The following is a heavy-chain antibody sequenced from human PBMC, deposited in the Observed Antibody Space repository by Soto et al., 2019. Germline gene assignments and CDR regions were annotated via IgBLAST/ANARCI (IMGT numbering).Heavy chain of an antibody. Sequence: PGESLKISCRGSGYSFTSYGIGWVRQMPGKGLEWMGIIYPGDSDTRYSPSFQGQVTISADKSISTAYLQWSSLKASDTAMYYCARPGYSSSWYRVAYFDYWGQGTLVTVSS. J-gene: IGHJ4*02. V-gene: IGHV5-51*01. CDR2: IYPGDSDT. D-gene: IGHD6-13*01. CDR1: GYSFTSYG. CDR3: ARPGYSSSWYRVAYFDY.